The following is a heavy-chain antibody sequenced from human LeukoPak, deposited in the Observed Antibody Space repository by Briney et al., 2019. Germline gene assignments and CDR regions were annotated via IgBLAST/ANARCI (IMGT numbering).Heavy chain of an antibody. Sequence: GGSLRLSCAASGFTFSTTSMGWVRQAPGKGREWVAVTVGGGDGTYYAVSVKGRFTISRDNSNNSLYLQMKSVRAEDRDVYYCAKRTTSWGQGTLVTVSS. J-gene: IGHJ4*02. CDR2: TVGGGDGT. V-gene: IGHV3-23*01. CDR1: GFTFSTTS. D-gene: IGHD4-11*01. CDR3: AKRTTS.